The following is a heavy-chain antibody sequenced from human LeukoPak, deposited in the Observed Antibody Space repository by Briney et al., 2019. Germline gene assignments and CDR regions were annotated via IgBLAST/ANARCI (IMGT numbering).Heavy chain of an antibody. CDR1: GGSISSYF. J-gene: IGHJ6*02. CDR3: ARPSRRSYYYGMDV. V-gene: IGHV4-4*07. D-gene: IGHD2-2*01. CDR2: IYTSGST. Sequence: SETLSLPRTVSGGSISSYFWSWIRPPAGKGLEWIGRIYTSGSTNYHPSLKSRVTMSVDTSKNQFSLKLSSVTAADTAVYYCARPSRRSYYYGMDVWGQGTTVTVSS.